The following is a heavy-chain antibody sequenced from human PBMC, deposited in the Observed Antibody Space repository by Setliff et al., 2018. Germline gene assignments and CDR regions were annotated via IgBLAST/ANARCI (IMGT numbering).Heavy chain of an antibody. Sequence: PSETLSLTCAVSGASINSDHYWGWIRQPPGKGLEWIATIYHRGRKYYNPSLQSRVSVSLDTSKNHFSLRLTSMTAADTAVYYCATPGRDDLDSPFEPFDIWGQGTMVTVSS. J-gene: IGHJ3*02. V-gene: IGHV4-38-2*01. CDR1: GASINSDHY. CDR2: IYHRGRK. D-gene: IGHD3-3*01. CDR3: ATPGRDDLDSPFEPFDI.